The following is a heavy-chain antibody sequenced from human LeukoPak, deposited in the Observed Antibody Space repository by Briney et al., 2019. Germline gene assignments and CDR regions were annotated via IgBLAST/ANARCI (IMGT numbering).Heavy chain of an antibody. V-gene: IGHV4-39*07. CDR1: GGSISNEINY. J-gene: IGHJ4*02. CDR2: ISYTGST. CDR3: ARRSFVGATLYYFDY. Sequence: PSETLSLTCTVSGGSISNEINYWDWLRQPPGKGVEWIGSISYTGSTHYNPSLKSRVTISVDTSKDQFSLKVTSVTAADTAVYFCARRSFVGATLYYFDYWGQGTLVTVAS. D-gene: IGHD1-26*01.